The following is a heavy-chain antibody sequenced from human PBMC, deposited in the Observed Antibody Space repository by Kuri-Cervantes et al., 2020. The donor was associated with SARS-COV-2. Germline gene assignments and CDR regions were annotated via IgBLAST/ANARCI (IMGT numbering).Heavy chain of an antibody. Sequence: GESLKISCAASGFTFSSYWMSWVRQAPGKGLEWVANIKQDGSEKYYVDSVKGRFTISRDNAKNSLYLQMNSLRAEDTAVYYCAKEDTIVVVPAAIVLSSYYGMDVWGQGTTVTVSS. CDR3: AKEDTIVVVPAAIVLSSYYGMDV. J-gene: IGHJ6*02. V-gene: IGHV3-7*01. D-gene: IGHD2-2*01. CDR2: IKQDGSEK. CDR1: GFTFSSYW.